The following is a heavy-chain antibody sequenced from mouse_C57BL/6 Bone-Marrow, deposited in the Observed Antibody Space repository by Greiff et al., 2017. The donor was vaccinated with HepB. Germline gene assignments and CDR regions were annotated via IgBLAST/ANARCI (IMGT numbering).Heavy chain of an antibody. Sequence: QVQLQQPGAELVKPGASVKMSCKASGYTFTSYWITWVKQRPGQGLEWIGDIYPGSGSTNYNEKFKSNATLTVYTSSSPAYMQLSSLTSEDSAVYYCARWDGYLAYWGQGTLVTVSA. CDR1: GYTFTSYW. CDR3: ARWDGYLAY. V-gene: IGHV1-55*01. CDR2: IYPGSGST. J-gene: IGHJ3*01. D-gene: IGHD2-3*01.